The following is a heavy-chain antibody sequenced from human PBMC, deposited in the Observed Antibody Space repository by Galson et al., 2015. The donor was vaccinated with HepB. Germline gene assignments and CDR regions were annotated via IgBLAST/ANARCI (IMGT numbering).Heavy chain of an antibody. CDR3: ARGPELRGPDY. J-gene: IGHJ4*02. CDR1: GFTFSSYS. Sequence: SLRLSCAVSGFTFSSYSINWVRQAPGKGLEWVSYISSGSSTTYYADSVKGRFTISRDSAKNSLWLQMNSLRAEDTAVYYCARGPELRGPDYWGQGTLVTVSS. V-gene: IGHV3-48*01. D-gene: IGHD1-7*01. CDR2: ISSGSSTT.